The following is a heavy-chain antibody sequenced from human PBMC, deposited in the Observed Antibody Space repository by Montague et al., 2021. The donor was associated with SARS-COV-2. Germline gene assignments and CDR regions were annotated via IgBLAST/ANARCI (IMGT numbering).Heavy chain of an antibody. J-gene: IGHJ2*01. D-gene: IGHD2-21*02. CDR2: TYYRSKWYN. V-gene: IGHV6-1*01. Sequence: CAISGDSVSSNIATWNWIRQSPSRGLEWLGRTYYRSKWYNDYAVSVKNRVIINPDTSNNRISLQLNSVTPEDTAVYYCARAYCGCDCYFYWYFDLWGRGTLVTVSS. CDR3: ARAYCGCDCYFYWYFDL. CDR1: GDSVSSNIAT.